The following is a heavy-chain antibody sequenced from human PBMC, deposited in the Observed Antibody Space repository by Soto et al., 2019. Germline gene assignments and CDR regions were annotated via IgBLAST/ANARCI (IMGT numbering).Heavy chain of an antibody. CDR3: ARALTIFGVVTSNNWFDP. V-gene: IGHV1-69*01. D-gene: IGHD3-3*01. CDR2: IIPIFGTA. J-gene: IGHJ5*02. Sequence: QVQLVQSGAEVKKPGSSVKVSCKASGVTFSSYAISWVRQAPGQGLEWMGGIIPIFGTANYAPKFQGRVTITAHQSTSTAYMELSSLRSEDTAVYYCARALTIFGVVTSNNWFDPWGQGTLVTGSS. CDR1: GVTFSSYA.